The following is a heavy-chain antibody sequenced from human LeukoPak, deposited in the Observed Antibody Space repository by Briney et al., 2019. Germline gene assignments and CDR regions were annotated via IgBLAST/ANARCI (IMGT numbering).Heavy chain of an antibody. CDR2: IKQDGSEK. D-gene: IGHD2-15*01. CDR3: AKDVDRLNIVVVVAATFDY. J-gene: IGHJ4*02. CDR1: GFTFSSYW. Sequence: PGGSLRLSCAASGFTFSSYWMSWVRQAPGKGLEWVANIKQDGSEKYYVDSVKGRFTISSDDAKNSLYLQMNSLRAEDTAVYYCAKDVDRLNIVVVVAATFDYWGQGTLVTVSS. V-gene: IGHV3-7*03.